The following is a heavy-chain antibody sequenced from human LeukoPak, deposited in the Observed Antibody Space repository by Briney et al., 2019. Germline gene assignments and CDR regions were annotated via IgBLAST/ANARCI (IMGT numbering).Heavy chain of an antibody. V-gene: IGHV3-23*01. CDR3: ARDRQYSSGWVPYFDC. J-gene: IGHJ4*02. Sequence: GGSLRLSCAASGFTFSNYAMSWVRQAPGKGLEWVSTISGSGVSTYYADSVKGRFTISRDNSENTLYLQMNRLRAEDTAVYYCARDRQYSSGWVPYFDCWGQGTLVTVSS. D-gene: IGHD6-19*01. CDR2: ISGSGVST. CDR1: GFTFSNYA.